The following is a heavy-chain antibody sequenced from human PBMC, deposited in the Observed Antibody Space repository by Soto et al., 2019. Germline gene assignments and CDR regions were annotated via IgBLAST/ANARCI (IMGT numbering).Heavy chain of an antibody. V-gene: IGHV3-74*01. CDR3: IRAKAPGPYPLPP. CDR1: GFIFNTYW. CDR2: INSDGSIA. J-gene: IGHJ5*02. Sequence: EVQVVESGGGLVQPGGSLRLSCAASGFIFNTYWMHWVRQAPGKGLVWISRINSDGSIADYADSVRGRITISRDNTKTTVYLQRNSGRVGHRAFYYGIRAKAPGPYPLPPGGQETRAPVPA.